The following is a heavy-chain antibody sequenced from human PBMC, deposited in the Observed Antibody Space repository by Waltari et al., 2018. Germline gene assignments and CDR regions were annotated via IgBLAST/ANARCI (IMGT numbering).Heavy chain of an antibody. CDR3: ARDGRVLYSSSSDDAFDI. D-gene: IGHD6-6*01. CDR1: GGSLSSGSYY. J-gene: IGHJ3*02. V-gene: IGHV4-61*09. Sequence: QVQLQESGPGLVKPSQTLSLTCTVSGGSLSSGSYYWSWIRQPAGKGLEWIGYIYTSGSTNYNPSLKSRVTISVDTSKNQFSLKLSSVTAADTAVYYCARDGRVLYSSSSDDAFDIWGQGTMVTVSS. CDR2: IYTSGST.